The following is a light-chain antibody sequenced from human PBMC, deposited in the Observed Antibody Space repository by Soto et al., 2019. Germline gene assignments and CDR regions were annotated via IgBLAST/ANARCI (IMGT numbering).Light chain of an antibody. V-gene: IGKV1-12*01. CDR1: QAISTW. CDR2: AAS. CDR3: HQAHSCPRT. Sequence: DIQMTQSPSSVSASVGDRVTITCRASQAISTWIAWYQQKTRKAPKLLIFAASTLQSGVRTRFSGSRSGRDYTLTISSLQPEDVATDYRHQAHSCPRTVGQGTKLEIK. J-gene: IGKJ2*02.